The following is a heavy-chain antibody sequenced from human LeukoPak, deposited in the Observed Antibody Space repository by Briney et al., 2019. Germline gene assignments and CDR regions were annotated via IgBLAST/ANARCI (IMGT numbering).Heavy chain of an antibody. CDR2: IKSKTDGGTT. CDR1: GFTFSNAW. V-gene: IGHV3-15*01. J-gene: IGHJ4*02. Sequence: GGTLRLSCAASGFTFSNAWMSWVRQAPGKGLEWVGRIKSKTDGGTTDYAAPVKGRFTISSDDSKNTLYLQMNSLKTEDTAVYYCTASITMVRGVIINPYYFDYWGQGTLVTVSS. D-gene: IGHD3-10*01. CDR3: TASITMVRGVIINPYYFDY.